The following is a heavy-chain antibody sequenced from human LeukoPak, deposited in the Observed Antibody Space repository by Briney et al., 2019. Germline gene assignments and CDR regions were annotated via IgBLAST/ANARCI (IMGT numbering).Heavy chain of an antibody. CDR3: ARRGNYGRHWFDP. D-gene: IGHD1-7*01. CDR2: IYYSGST. J-gene: IGHJ5*02. Sequence: SETLSLTCTVSGGSISSYCWSWIRQPPGKGLEWIGYIYYSGSTNYNPSLESRATISVDTSKNQFSLKLNSVSAADTAVYYCARRGNYGRHWFDPWGQGTLVTVSS. V-gene: IGHV4-59*08. CDR1: GGSISSYC.